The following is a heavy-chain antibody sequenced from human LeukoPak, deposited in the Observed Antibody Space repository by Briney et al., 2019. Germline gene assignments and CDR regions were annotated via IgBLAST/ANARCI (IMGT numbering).Heavy chain of an antibody. Sequence: PGGSLRLSCAASGFTFSIYWMSWVRQAPGKGLEWVANIKQDGSEKYYVDSVKGRFTISRDNAKNSLYLQMNSLRAEDTALYYCARINYDILTGYYADYWGQGTLVTVSS. CDR3: ARINYDILTGYYADY. CDR2: IKQDGSEK. V-gene: IGHV3-7*01. CDR1: GFTFSIYW. D-gene: IGHD3-9*01. J-gene: IGHJ4*02.